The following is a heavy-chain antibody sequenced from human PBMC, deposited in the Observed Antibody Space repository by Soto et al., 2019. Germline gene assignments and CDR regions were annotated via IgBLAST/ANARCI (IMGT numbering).Heavy chain of an antibody. Sequence: QVQLQESGPGLVKPSETLSLTVSGDSVTSDYWSWIRQPPGKRLEYIGFIYLGGSANYNPSLESRVTISPDKSKNQLSLRLTSVTAADTAVYYCTRGKWFPRGYGMDVWGRGTTVTVS. CDR2: IYLGGSA. CDR1: GDSVTSDY. CDR3: TRGKWFPRGYGMDV. D-gene: IGHD3-22*01. J-gene: IGHJ6*02. V-gene: IGHV4-59*02.